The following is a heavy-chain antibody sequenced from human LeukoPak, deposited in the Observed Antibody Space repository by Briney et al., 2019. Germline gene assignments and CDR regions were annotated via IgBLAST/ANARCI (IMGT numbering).Heavy chain of an antibody. Sequence: SMKVSCKASGGTFSSYAISWVRQAPGQGLEWIGGIIPIFGTANYAQKFQGRVTITADESTSTAYIELSSLRSEDTAVYYCARGGGNYFDSAIDYWGQGTLVTVSS. D-gene: IGHD1-26*01. V-gene: IGHV1-69*13. J-gene: IGHJ4*02. CDR2: IIPIFGTA. CDR1: GGTFSSYA. CDR3: ARGGGNYFDSAIDY.